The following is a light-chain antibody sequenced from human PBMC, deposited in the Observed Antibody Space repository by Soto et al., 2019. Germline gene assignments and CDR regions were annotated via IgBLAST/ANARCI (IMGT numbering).Light chain of an antibody. J-gene: IGLJ2*01. CDR1: SSNIGSNS. CDR2: NNN. Sequence: QSVLTQPPSASGTPGQRVTISCSGSSSNIGSNSVNWYQQFPGTAPKLLIYNNNQRPSGVPARFTGSKCGTSVSLAISGLQSEDEADYYCAAWDDSLNGVVIGGGTKLTVL. CDR3: AAWDDSLNGVV. V-gene: IGLV1-44*01.